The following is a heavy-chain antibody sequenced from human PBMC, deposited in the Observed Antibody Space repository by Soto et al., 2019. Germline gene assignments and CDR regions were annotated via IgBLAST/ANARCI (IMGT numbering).Heavy chain of an antibody. Sequence: QVQLVQSRGEVKKPGASVKVSCKTSDYSFTTHGFSWVRQAPRQGLEWMGWISGYNGNTNYEQTFQGRVTMTTDTCASTAYMELRSLISDDTAVYYCAREGPAPYYYYGMDVWGQGSTVTVSS. CDR3: AREGPAPYYYYGMDV. CDR1: DYSFTTHG. V-gene: IGHV1-18*01. CDR2: ISGYNGNT. J-gene: IGHJ6*02.